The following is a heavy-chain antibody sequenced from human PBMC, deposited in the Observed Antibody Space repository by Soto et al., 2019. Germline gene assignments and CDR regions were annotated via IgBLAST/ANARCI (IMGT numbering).Heavy chain of an antibody. CDR3: AYSSNHRYFFDT. Sequence: QVQLVQSGAEVKKPGSSVKVSCKASGGSFRSYAVNWVRQAPGQGLECLGGIIPIFGTPNYAHKFHGRVSIAADESTSTVYIDLISLTAEDTAVYYCAYSSNHRYFFDTWGQGTLVTVSS. CDR2: IIPIFGTP. CDR1: GGSFRSYA. D-gene: IGHD5-18*01. V-gene: IGHV1-69*12. J-gene: IGHJ5*02.